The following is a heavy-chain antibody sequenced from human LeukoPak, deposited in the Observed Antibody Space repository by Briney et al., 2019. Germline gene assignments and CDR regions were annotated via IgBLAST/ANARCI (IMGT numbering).Heavy chain of an antibody. CDR3: AKDLLGMAVAVFDY. Sequence: GGSLRLSCAASGFTFSSYAMSWVRKAPRKGLELVSAISGSGGSTYYADSVKARFTISRDNSKNTLYLQMNSLRAEDTAVYYCAKDLLGMAVAVFDYWGQGTLVTVSS. CDR1: GFTFSSYA. V-gene: IGHV3-23*01. CDR2: ISGSGGST. D-gene: IGHD6-19*01. J-gene: IGHJ4*02.